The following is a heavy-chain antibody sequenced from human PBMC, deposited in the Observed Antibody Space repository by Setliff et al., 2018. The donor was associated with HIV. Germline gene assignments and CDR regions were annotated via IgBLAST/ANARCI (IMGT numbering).Heavy chain of an antibody. CDR2: IYYSGSF. CDR1: GGSISSSNYY. D-gene: IGHD6-19*01. J-gene: IGHJ4*02. Sequence: SETLSLTCSVSGGSISSSNYYWGWIRQPPGKGLEWIGSIYYSGSFSYNPSLKSRATISLDTSKNQFSLNLTSVTAADTAVYYCASVYSSGWYFFDYWGQGTLVTVSS. V-gene: IGHV4-39*07. CDR3: ASVYSSGWYFFDY.